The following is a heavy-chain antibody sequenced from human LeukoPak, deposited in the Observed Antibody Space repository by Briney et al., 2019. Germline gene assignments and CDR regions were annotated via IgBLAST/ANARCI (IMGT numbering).Heavy chain of an antibody. CDR2: IYTSGST. V-gene: IGHV4-4*09. D-gene: IGHD6-6*01. CDR3: ARHRSPQLVRLN. Sequence: SSETLSLTCTVSGGSISSYYWSWIRQPPGKGLEWIGYIYTSGSTNFNPSLKSRVTISVDTSKNQFSLKLSSVTAADTAVYYCARHRSPQLVRLNWGQGTLVTVSS. CDR1: GGSISSYY. J-gene: IGHJ4*02.